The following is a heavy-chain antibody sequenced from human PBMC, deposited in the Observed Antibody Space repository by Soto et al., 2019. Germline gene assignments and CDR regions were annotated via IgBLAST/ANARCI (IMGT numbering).Heavy chain of an antibody. CDR2: IDWDDDK. D-gene: IGHD2-21*02. CDR1: GFSLSTSGMC. Sequence: SGPTLVNPTQTLTLTCPFSGFSLSTSGMCVSWIRQPPGKALEWLALIDWDDDKYYSTSLKTRLTISKDTSKNQVVLTMTNMDPVDTATYYCARSPYCGGDCTFDYWGQGTLVTVSS. V-gene: IGHV2-70*01. CDR3: ARSPYCGGDCTFDY. J-gene: IGHJ4*02.